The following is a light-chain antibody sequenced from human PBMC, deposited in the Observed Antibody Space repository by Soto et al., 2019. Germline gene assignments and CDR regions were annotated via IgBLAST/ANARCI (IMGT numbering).Light chain of an antibody. CDR3: QQYGSSPL. CDR2: GAS. J-gene: IGKJ3*01. Sequence: EIVLTQSPGTLSLSPGERATLSCRASQSINSNYLAWYQQKPGQAPRLLMYGASSRATGIPDRFSGGGSGTDFTLTISRLEPEDFAVYYCQQYGSSPLFGPGTKVDIK. V-gene: IGKV3-20*01. CDR1: QSINSNY.